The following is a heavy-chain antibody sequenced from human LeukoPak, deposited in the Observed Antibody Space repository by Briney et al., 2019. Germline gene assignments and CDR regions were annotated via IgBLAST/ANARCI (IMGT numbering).Heavy chain of an antibody. J-gene: IGHJ6*03. CDR2: ISSSSSYI. CDR1: GFTFSSYS. D-gene: IGHD4-23*01. V-gene: IGHV3-21*01. CDR3: ARVPVVTYYYYYMDV. Sequence: GGSLRLSRAASGFTFSSYSMNWLRQAPGKGLEGVSSISSSSSYIYYADSVKGRFTISRDNAKNSLYLQMTSLRAEDTAVYYCARVPVVTYYYYYMDVWGKGTTVTVSS.